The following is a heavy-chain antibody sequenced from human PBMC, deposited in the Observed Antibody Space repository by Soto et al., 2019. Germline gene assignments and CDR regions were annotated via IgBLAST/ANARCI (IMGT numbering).Heavy chain of an antibody. D-gene: IGHD5-12*01. V-gene: IGHV3-21*01. J-gene: IGHJ4*02. CDR3: AREDSGYDCFDY. Sequence: GGSLRLSCAASGFTFSSYSMNWVRQAPGKGLEWVSSISSSSSYIYYADSVKGRFTISRDNAKNSLYLQMNSLRAEDTAVYYCAREDSGYDCFDYWGQGTLVTVSS. CDR1: GFTFSSYS. CDR2: ISSSSSYI.